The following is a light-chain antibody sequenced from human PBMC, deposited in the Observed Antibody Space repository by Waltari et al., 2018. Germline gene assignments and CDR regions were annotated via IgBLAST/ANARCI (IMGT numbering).Light chain of an antibody. CDR1: SSNIEHNY. V-gene: IGLV1-51*01. CDR3: GAWDTSLSTVM. Sequence: QSVLTQPPSVSAAPGQRVPISCSGSSSNIEHNYVSWYQQLPGTAPQLLIYDNNKRPSGIPDRFSGSKSGTSATLDITGLQTGDEADYYCGAWDTSLSTVMFGGGTKLTVL. CDR2: DNN. J-gene: IGLJ3*02.